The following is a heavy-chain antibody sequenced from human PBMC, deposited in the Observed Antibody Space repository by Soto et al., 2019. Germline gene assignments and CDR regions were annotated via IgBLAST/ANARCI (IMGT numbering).Heavy chain of an antibody. V-gene: IGHV4-39*01. J-gene: IGHJ6*02. CDR2: IYYSGST. CDR3: ATGRKWGQYYYYGMDV. D-gene: IGHD1-26*01. CDR1: GGSISSSSYY. Sequence: QLQLQESGPGLVKPSETLSLTCTVSGGSISSSSYYWGWIRQPPGKGLEWIGSIYYSGSTYYNPSLKSRVTISVDTSKNQFSLKLSSVTAADTAVYYCATGRKWGQYYYYGMDVWGQGTTVTVSS.